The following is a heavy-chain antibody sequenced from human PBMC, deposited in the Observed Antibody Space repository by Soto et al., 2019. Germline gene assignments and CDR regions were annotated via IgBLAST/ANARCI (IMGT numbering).Heavy chain of an antibody. V-gene: IGHV3-74*01. CDR1: GFTFSSYW. CDR3: VRVPTGGYAFSLDDY. Sequence: EVQLVESGGGLVQPGGSLRLSCAASGFTFSSYWMHWVRQAPGKGLVWVSRINSDGSSTTYADSVKGRFTISRDNAKNTLYLQMNSLRAEDTAVYYWVRVPTGGYAFSLDDYWGQGTLVTVSS. D-gene: IGHD5-12*01. CDR2: INSDGSST. J-gene: IGHJ4*02.